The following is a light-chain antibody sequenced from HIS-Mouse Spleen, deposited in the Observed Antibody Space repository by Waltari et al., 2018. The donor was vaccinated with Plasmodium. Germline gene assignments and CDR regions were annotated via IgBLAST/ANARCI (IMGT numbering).Light chain of an antibody. CDR2: DVS. Sequence: QSARTQPASVSGSPAQSITISCTGTGRDVGGSTYVSWYQQPPGKAPKLMLYDVSNRPSGVSNRCSGSKSGNTASLTISGLQAEDEADYYCSSYTSSSTLVFGGGTKLTVL. CDR1: GRDVGGSTY. V-gene: IGLV2-14*03. J-gene: IGLJ2*01. CDR3: SSYTSSSTLV.